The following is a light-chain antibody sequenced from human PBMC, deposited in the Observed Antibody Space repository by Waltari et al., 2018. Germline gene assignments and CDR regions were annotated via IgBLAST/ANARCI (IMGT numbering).Light chain of an antibody. CDR3: QQYNIYPRT. Sequence: DIQMTQSPSTLSASVGDRVTITCRASQTLHSWHNSWLAWYQQKPGKPPKLLVYTASTLESGVPARFSGSGSGTEFTLTINSLQPDDTATYYCQQYNIYPRTFGQGTKVEIK. V-gene: IGKV1-5*03. CDR2: TAS. CDR1: QTLHSWHNSW. J-gene: IGKJ1*01.